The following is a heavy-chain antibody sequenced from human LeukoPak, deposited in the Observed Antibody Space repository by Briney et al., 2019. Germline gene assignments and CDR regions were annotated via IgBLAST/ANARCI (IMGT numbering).Heavy chain of an antibody. V-gene: IGHV3-30*03. D-gene: IGHD6-13*01. CDR3: ARDRSRSFLGGAAAGTVY. CDR2: ISYDGSNK. CDR1: GFTFSSYG. J-gene: IGHJ4*02. Sequence: PGGSLRLSCAASGFTFSSYGMHWVRQAPGKGLEWVAVISYDGSNKYYADSVKGRFTISRDNSKNTLYLQMNSLRAEDTAVYYCARDRSRSFLGGAAAGTVYWGQGTLVTVSS.